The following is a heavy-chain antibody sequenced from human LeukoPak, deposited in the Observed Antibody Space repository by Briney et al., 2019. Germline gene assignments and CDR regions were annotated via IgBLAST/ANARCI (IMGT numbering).Heavy chain of an antibody. CDR2: LSGSGGST. Sequence: PGGSLRLSCAASGFTFSSYAMSWVRQAPGKGLEWVSALSGSGGSTYYADSVKGRFTISRDNSKNTLYLQMNSLRAEDTAVYYCAKGGKLLLWFGVKNNWFDPWGQGTLVTVSS. J-gene: IGHJ5*02. CDR1: GFTFSSYA. CDR3: AKGGKLLLWFGVKNNWFDP. D-gene: IGHD3-10*01. V-gene: IGHV3-23*01.